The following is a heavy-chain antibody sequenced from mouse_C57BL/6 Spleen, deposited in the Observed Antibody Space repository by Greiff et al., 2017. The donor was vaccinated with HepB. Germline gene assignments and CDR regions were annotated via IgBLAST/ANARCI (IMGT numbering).Heavy chain of an antibody. CDR2: IYPSDSET. Sequence: QVQLKQPGAELVRPGSSVKLSCKASGYTFTSYWMDWVKQRPGQGLEWIGNIYPSDSETHYNQKFKDKATLTVDKSSSTAYMQLSSLTSEDSAVYYCARGGSMITRYFDYWGQGTTLTVSS. CDR1: GYTFTSYW. D-gene: IGHD2-4*01. CDR3: ARGGSMITRYFDY. V-gene: IGHV1-61*01. J-gene: IGHJ2*01.